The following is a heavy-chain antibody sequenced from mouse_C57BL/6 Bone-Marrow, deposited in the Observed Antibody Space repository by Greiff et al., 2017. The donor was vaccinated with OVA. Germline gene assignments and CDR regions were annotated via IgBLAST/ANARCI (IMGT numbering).Heavy chain of an antibody. Sequence: VQLQQSGAELVRPGASVTLSCKASGYTFTDYEMHWVKQTPVHGLEWIGAIDPETGGTAYNQKFKGKAILTADKSSSTAYMELRSLTSEDSVVYYCTRAYRSYGDFDYWGQGTTLTVSS. CDR1: GYTFTDYE. CDR2: IDPETGGT. CDR3: TRAYRSYGDFDY. D-gene: IGHD2-5*01. V-gene: IGHV1-15*01. J-gene: IGHJ2*01.